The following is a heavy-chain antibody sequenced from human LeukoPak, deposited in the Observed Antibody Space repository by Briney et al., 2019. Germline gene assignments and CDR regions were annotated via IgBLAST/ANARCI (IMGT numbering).Heavy chain of an antibody. V-gene: IGHV4-39*01. D-gene: IGHD3-16*02. CDR3: ARHRHMITFVGVISHFDY. J-gene: IGHJ4*02. Sequence: PSETLSLTCSVSGGSISHSNSYWGWIRQPPGKGLEWVGSVYHSGTTYSNPSLKSRVTTSADTSKNLFSLKLSSETAADTAVYYCARHRHMITFVGVISHFDYWGQGTLVTVSS. CDR1: GGSISHSNSY. CDR2: VYHSGTT.